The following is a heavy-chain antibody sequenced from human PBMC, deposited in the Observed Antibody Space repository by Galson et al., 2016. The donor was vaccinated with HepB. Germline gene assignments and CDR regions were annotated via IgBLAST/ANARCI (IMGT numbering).Heavy chain of an antibody. CDR2: INRDGSGT. Sequence: SLRLSCADSESTFGNHWVYWVRQAPGKGLVWVAKINRDGSGTAYADSVTGRLTISRDNAKNTLDLQMNSLRDEYTALNYCAKGGTPSGLDIWGQGTMVTVSS. CDR1: ESTFGNHW. J-gene: IGHJ3*02. V-gene: IGHV3-74*03. D-gene: IGHD3-16*01. CDR3: AKGGTPSGLDI.